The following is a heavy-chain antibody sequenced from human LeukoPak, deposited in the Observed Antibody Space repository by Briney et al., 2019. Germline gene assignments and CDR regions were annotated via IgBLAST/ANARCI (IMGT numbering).Heavy chain of an antibody. D-gene: IGHD6-13*01. CDR2: IYWNGGST. CDR3: ARTYSSSWYVDY. CDR1: GFTFDDYG. J-gene: IGHJ4*02. V-gene: IGHV3-20*04. Sequence: GGSLRLSCAASGFTFDDYGMSWVRQAPGKGLEWVSGIYWNGGSTGYADSVRGRFTISRDNAKNSLYLQMNSLRAEDTALYYCARTYSSSWYVDYWGQGTLVTVSS.